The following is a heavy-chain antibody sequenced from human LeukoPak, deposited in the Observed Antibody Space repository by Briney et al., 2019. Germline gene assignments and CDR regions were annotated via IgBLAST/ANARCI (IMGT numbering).Heavy chain of an antibody. D-gene: IGHD2-2*01. V-gene: IGHV3-48*02. Sequence: PGRSLRLSCAASGFTFSSYGMNWVRQAPGKGLEWIAYISSTTSIYYADSVKGRFTISRDNAKNSVFLQMNSLRDEDTAVYYCARRYCGTTTCPNFDYWGQGILVTVSS. CDR3: ARRYCGTTTCPNFDY. CDR1: GFTFSSYG. CDR2: ISSTTSI. J-gene: IGHJ4*02.